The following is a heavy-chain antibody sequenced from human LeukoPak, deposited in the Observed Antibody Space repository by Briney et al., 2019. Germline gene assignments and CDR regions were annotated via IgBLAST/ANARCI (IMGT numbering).Heavy chain of an antibody. Sequence: PGGSLRLSCAASGFTFSSYWMTWVRQAPGKGLKWVANIVPDGSEKYYVESVRGRFTISRDNAKNSLYLQMKSLRAEDTAVYYCAREQYGPLEYSSSHDAFDIWGQGTMVTVSS. J-gene: IGHJ3*02. V-gene: IGHV3-7*01. CDR2: IVPDGSEK. D-gene: IGHD6-6*01. CDR3: AREQYGPLEYSSSHDAFDI. CDR1: GFTFSSYW.